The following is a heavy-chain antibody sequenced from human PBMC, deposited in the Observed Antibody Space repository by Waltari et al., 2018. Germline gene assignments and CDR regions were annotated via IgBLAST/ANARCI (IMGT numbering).Heavy chain of an antibody. V-gene: IGHV1-3*01. D-gene: IGHD6-19*01. Sequence: QVQLVQSGAEVKKPGASVKVSCKASGYTFTSYAMHWVRQAPGQRLEWMGWINAGNGNTKYSQKFQGRVTITRDTSASTAYMELSSLRSEETAVYYCARDNVAADNWFDPWGQGTLVTVSS. J-gene: IGHJ5*02. CDR3: ARDNVAADNWFDP. CDR2: INAGNGNT. CDR1: GYTFTSYA.